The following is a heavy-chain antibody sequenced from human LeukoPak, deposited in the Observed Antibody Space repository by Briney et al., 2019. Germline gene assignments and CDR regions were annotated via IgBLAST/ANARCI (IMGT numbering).Heavy chain of an antibody. D-gene: IGHD6-13*01. J-gene: IGHJ4*02. CDR2: IYHSGST. CDR3: ARGNSSSWMTFDY. V-gene: IGHV4-30-2*01. Sequence: SQTLSLTCAVSGGSISSGGYSWSWIRQPPGKGLEWIGYIYHSGSTYYNPSLKSRVTISVDRSKNQFSLKLSSVTAADTAVDYCARGNSSSWMTFDYWGQGTLVTVSS. CDR1: GGSISSGGYS.